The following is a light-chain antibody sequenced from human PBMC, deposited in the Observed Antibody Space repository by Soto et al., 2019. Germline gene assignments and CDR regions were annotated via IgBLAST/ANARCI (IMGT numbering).Light chain of an antibody. Sequence: QSALTQPPSASGSPGQSVTISCTGTSSDIGAYNYVSWYQLHPGKAPKLMIYEVTKRPSGVPDRFSGSKSGNTASLTVSGLQAEDEADYYCSSYTSSILFGGGTKLTVL. CDR2: EVT. V-gene: IGLV2-8*01. CDR1: SSDIGAYNY. CDR3: SSYTSSIL. J-gene: IGLJ2*01.